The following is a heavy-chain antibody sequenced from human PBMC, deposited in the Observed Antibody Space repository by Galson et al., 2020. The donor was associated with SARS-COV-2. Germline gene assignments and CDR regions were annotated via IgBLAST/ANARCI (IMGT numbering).Heavy chain of an antibody. V-gene: IGHV4-39*07. J-gene: IGHJ6*02. CDR2: INYSGTT. CDR1: GGSLSSGTYF. Sequence: VQASETLSLTCTVSGGSLSSGTYFWGWIRQFPGKGLEWIGSINYSGTTFYNPSLKSRVTVSLDTSKNQFSLKLSSVTAADTAVYYCSRIMDVWGQGTTVTVSS. CDR3: SRIMDV.